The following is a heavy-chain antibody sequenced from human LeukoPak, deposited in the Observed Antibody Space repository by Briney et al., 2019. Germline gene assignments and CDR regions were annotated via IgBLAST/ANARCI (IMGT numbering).Heavy chain of an antibody. D-gene: IGHD6-13*01. CDR3: ATHWGYSSTWQTFDY. CDR2: INSDGTGT. CDR1: GFTFSSYW. J-gene: IGHJ4*02. V-gene: IGHV3-74*01. Sequence: GGSLRLSCAASGFTFSSYWMHWVRQAPGKGLVWVSRINSDGTGTSYADSVKGRFTISRDNAKNTLYLQMSSLRAEDTAVYYCATHWGYSSTWQTFDYWGQGTLVTVSS.